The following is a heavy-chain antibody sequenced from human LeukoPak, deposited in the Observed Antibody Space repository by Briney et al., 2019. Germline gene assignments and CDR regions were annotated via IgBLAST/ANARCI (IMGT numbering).Heavy chain of an antibody. D-gene: IGHD3-10*01. Sequence: PGGSLRLSCAASGFAFSSYAMSWVRQAPGKGREWVSAISGSGGSTYYADSVKGRLTISRDNSKNTLYLQMNSLRAEDTAVYYCAKAGVLWFGESYYFDYWGQGTLVTVSS. J-gene: IGHJ4*02. CDR2: ISGSGGST. V-gene: IGHV3-23*01. CDR3: AKAGVLWFGESYYFDY. CDR1: GFAFSSYA.